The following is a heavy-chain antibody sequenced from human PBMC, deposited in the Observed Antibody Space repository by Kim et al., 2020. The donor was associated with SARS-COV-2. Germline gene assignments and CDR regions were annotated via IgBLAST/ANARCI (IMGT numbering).Heavy chain of an antibody. CDR1: GGTFRSYA. V-gene: IGHV1-69*13. J-gene: IGHJ4*02. CDR3: ARGMEAVIAATPFDY. Sequence: SVKVSCKVSGGTFRSYAITWVRQAPGQGPEWMGGIIPIFATANYAQKFQGRVTIIADESTSTAYMELSSLRSEDTAVYYCARGMEAVIAATPFDYWGQGTLVTVSS. D-gene: IGHD2-15*01. CDR2: IIPIFATA.